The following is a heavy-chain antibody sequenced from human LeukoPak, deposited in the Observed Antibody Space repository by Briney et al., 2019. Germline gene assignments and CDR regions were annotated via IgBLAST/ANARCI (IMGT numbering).Heavy chain of an antibody. V-gene: IGHV3-23*01. Sequence: GGSLRLSCAASGFTFNNYAMSWVRQAPGKGLEWVSAISGSGGTTYYADSVKGRFTFSRDNSKNTLYLQMNSLRAEDVAVYYCARNLPLPQAVPAAILGAFDIWGQGTMVTVSS. CDR3: ARNLPLPQAVPAAILGAFDI. D-gene: IGHD2-2*02. CDR1: GFTFNNYA. J-gene: IGHJ3*02. CDR2: ISGSGGTT.